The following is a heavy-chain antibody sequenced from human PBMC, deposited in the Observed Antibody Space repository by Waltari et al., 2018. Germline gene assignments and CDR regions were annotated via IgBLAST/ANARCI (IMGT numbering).Heavy chain of an antibody. J-gene: IGHJ3*01. CDR1: GGSITSNRHY. V-gene: IGHV4-39*02. D-gene: IGHD5-12*01. CDR3: ATYIGASIGTAAFDV. CDR2: MSYNVAT. Sequence: QLQLQESGPGLGKPSETLSPTCIVSGGSITSNRHYWAWLRQPPGQGLEWIGTMSYNVATYSSPSLKSRVTVSRDTSKNHLSLTLGSVTAADTAVYYCATYIGASIGTAAFDVWGQGTMVTVSS.